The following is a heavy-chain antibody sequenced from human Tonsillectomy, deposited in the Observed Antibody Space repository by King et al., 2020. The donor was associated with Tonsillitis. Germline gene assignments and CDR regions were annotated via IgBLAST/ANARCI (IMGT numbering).Heavy chain of an antibody. J-gene: IGHJ4*02. CDR3: ARHLLISSSWYSGYFDY. CDR2: IYYSGST. CDR1: GVSISSSSYY. V-gene: IGHV4-39*01. D-gene: IGHD6-13*01. Sequence: QLQESGPGLVKPSETLSLTCTVSGVSISSSSYYWGWIRQPPGKGLEWIGSIYYSGSTYYNPSLKSRVTISVDTSKNQFSLKLSSVTAADTAVYYCARHLLISSSWYSGYFDYWGQGTLVTVSS.